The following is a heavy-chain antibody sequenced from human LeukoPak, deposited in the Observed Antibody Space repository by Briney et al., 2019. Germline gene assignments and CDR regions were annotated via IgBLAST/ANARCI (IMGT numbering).Heavy chain of an antibody. J-gene: IGHJ4*02. D-gene: IGHD3-22*01. CDR1: GFTFSSYW. CDR3: ARAGLTLYYYDSSGLDY. V-gene: IGHV3-7*01. Sequence: GGSLRLSCAASGFTFSSYWMSWVRQAPGKGLEWVANIKQDGSEKYYVDSVKGRFTISRDNAKNSLYLQMNSLRAEDTAVYYCARAGLTLYYYDSSGLDYWGQGTLVTVSS. CDR2: IKQDGSEK.